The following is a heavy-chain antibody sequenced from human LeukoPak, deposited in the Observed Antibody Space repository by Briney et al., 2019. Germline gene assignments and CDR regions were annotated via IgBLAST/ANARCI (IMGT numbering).Heavy chain of an antibody. D-gene: IGHD2-2*01. J-gene: IGHJ6*02. CDR3: AKDLLSCSSTSCYVIYYYYGMDV. Sequence: GGSLRLSCAASGFTFSSYAMSWVRQAPGKGLEWVSAISGGGGSTYYADSVKGRFTISRDNSKNTLYLQMNSLRAEDTAVYYCAKDLLSCSSTSCYVIYYYYGMDVWGQGTTVTVSS. CDR2: ISGGGGST. CDR1: GFTFSSYA. V-gene: IGHV3-23*01.